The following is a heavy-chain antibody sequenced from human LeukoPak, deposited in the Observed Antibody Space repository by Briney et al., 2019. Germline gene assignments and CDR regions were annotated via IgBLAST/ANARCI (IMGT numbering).Heavy chain of an antibody. V-gene: IGHV4-59*01. CDR1: GGSISSYY. D-gene: IGHD1-20*01. Sequence: PSETLSLTCTVSGGSISSYYWSWIRQPPGQGLEWIGYIYYSGSTNYNPSLKSRVTISVDTSKNQFSLKLSSVTAADTAVYYCARDPSNWNDVSGYFDYWGQGTLVTVSS. J-gene: IGHJ4*02. CDR2: IYYSGST. CDR3: ARDPSNWNDVSGYFDY.